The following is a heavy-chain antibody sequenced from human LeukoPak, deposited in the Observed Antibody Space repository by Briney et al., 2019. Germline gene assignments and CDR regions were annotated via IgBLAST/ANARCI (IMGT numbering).Heavy chain of an antibody. V-gene: IGHV3-74*03. J-gene: IGHJ4*02. CDR1: GFTFSRYW. CDR3: VRDNYGVGY. CDR2: INSDGSST. D-gene: IGHD3-10*01. Sequence: GGSLRLSCAASGFTFSRYWMQWVRQAPGQGLVWLSHINSDGSSTTYADSVRGRFTTSRDNAKNTLYLQMNSLRAEDTAVYYCVRDNYGVGYWGQGTLVTVSS.